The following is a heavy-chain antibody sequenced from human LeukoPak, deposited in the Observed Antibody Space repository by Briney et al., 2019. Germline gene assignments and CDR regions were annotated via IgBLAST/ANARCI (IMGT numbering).Heavy chain of an antibody. CDR2: ISAYNGNT. J-gene: IGHJ6*02. CDR3: ARDCSSTSCYASWYYYGMDV. D-gene: IGHD2-2*01. V-gene: IGHV1-18*01. CDR1: GYIFTSYG. Sequence: ASVKVSCKASGYIFTSYGISWVRQAPGQGLEWMGWISAYNGNTNYAQKLQGRVTMTTDTSTSTAYMELRSLRSDDTAVYYCARDCSSTSCYASWYYYGMDVWGQGTTVTVSS.